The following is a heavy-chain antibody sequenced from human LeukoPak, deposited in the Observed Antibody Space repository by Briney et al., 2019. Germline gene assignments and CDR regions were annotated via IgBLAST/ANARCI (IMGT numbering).Heavy chain of an antibody. V-gene: IGHV3-21*01. J-gene: IGHJ4*02. Sequence: PGGSLRLSCAASGFTFSSYSMNWVRQAPGKGLEWVSSISSSSSYIYYADSVKGRFTIPRDNAKNSLYLQMNSLRAEDTAVYYCARQESIVVVPAATDYWGQGTLVTVSS. D-gene: IGHD2-2*01. CDR2: ISSSSSYI. CDR1: GFTFSSYS. CDR3: ARQESIVVVPAATDY.